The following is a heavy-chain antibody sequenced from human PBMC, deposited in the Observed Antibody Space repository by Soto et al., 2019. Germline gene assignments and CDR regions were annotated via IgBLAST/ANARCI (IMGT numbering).Heavy chain of an antibody. D-gene: IGHD1-1*01. V-gene: IGHV1-18*01. CDR2: ISAHNGNT. CDR3: ARGRYGDY. CDR1: GYTFTSYG. J-gene: IGHJ4*02. Sequence: QVHLVQSGAEVKKPGASVKVACKASGYTFTSYGITWVRQAPGQGLEWMGWISAHNGNTDYARKLQGRVIVTRDTSTSTAYMELRSLISDDTPVYYCARGRYGDYWGQGALVTVSS.